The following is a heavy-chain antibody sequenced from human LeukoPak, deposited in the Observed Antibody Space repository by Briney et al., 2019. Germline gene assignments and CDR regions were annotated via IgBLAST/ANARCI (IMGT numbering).Heavy chain of an antibody. CDR3: ARGADYYSPLDV. Sequence: SQTLSLTCDISGDSVSRYAVAWNWIRQSPSRGLKWLGRTCYKSKWYNDYAESLKSRIIISPDTSKNQFSLQLNSVTPEDTAVYFCARGADYYSPLDVWGQGTTVTVSS. V-gene: IGHV6-1*01. CDR2: TCYKSKWYN. CDR1: GDSVSRYAVA. J-gene: IGHJ6*03.